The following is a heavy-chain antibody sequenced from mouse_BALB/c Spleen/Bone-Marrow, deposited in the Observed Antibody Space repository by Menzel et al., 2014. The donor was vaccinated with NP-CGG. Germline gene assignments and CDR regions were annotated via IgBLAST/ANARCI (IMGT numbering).Heavy chain of an antibody. CDR2: INPDSSTI. D-gene: IGHD2-3*01. CDR3: ARLGYYGGFAY. J-gene: IGHJ3*01. CDR1: GFDFSGFW. V-gene: IGHV4-1*02. Sequence: EVQRVESGGGLVQPGGSLKLSCAASGFDFSGFWMGWVRQAPEKGLEWIGEINPDSSTINYTPSLKDRFIISRDNAKNTLYLQMSKVRSEDTALYYCARLGYYGGFAYWGQGTLVTVSA.